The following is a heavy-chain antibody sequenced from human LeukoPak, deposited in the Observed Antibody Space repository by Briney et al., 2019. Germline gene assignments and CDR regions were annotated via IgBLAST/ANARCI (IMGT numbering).Heavy chain of an antibody. V-gene: IGHV4-31*03. Sequence: SQTLSLTCTVSGGSISSGGYYWSWIRQHPGKGLEWIGYIYYSGSTYYNPSLKSRVTISVDTSKNQFSLKLSSVTAADTALYYCAKEKGANWDPFDYWGREPWSSSPQ. D-gene: IGHD7-27*01. CDR1: GGSISSGGYY. CDR3: AKEKGANWDPFDY. J-gene: IGHJ4*02. CDR2: IYYSGST.